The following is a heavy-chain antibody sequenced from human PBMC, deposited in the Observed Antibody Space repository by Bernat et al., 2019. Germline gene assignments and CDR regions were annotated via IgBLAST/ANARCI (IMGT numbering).Heavy chain of an antibody. J-gene: IGHJ4*02. V-gene: IGHV4-59*08. CDR3: ARRVGNSDYFDY. Sequence: QVQLQESGPGLVKPSETLSLTCTVSGGSINSYYWSWIRRPPGKGLEWITYIYHSGSTNYNPSLKSRVTISIDTSKNQFSLKLSSATAADTAFYYGARRVGNSDYFDYWGQGTLVTVSS. CDR2: IYHSGST. D-gene: IGHD4-23*01. CDR1: GGSINSYY.